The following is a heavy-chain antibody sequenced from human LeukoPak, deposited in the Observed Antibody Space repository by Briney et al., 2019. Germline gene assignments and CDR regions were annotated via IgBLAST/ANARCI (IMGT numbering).Heavy chain of an antibody. CDR2: ITGSGGST. CDR3: AKAVPGIALDY. V-gene: IGHV3-23*01. Sequence: GRTLRLSCAASGFTLSSYAMTWVRQGPGKGLEWVSSITGSGGSTYYADSVKGRFTISRDDSKNTLFLQMNSLTVEDTAVYYCAKAVPGIALDYWGQGTLVTVSS. D-gene: IGHD6-13*01. J-gene: IGHJ4*02. CDR1: GFTLSSYA.